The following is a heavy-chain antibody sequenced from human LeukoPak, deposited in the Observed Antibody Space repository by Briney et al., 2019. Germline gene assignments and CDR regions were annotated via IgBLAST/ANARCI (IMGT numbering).Heavy chain of an antibody. CDR3: AGDGGSGSYPRY. J-gene: IGHJ4*02. CDR1: GFTFSSYA. V-gene: IGHV3-30*04. D-gene: IGHD1-26*01. Sequence: GRSLRLSCAASGFTFSSYAMHWVRQAPGKGLEWVAVISYDGSNKYYADSVKGRFTISRDNSKNTLYLQMNSLRAKDTAVYYCAGDGGSGSYPRYWGQGTLVTVSS. CDR2: ISYDGSNK.